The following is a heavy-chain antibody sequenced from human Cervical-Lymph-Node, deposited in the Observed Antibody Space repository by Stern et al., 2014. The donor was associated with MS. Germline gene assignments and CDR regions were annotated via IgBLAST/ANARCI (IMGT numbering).Heavy chain of an antibody. CDR1: GGSISSDNW. D-gene: IGHD2-2*01. CDR3: ARDFEFQLQCD. J-gene: IGHJ4*02. Sequence: VQLVESGPGLVKPSGTLSLTCAVSGGSISSDNWWSWVRQPPGTGLEGIGESYHSGSANYNPSLKSRVTMSVDKSKNQFSLRLTSVTAADTAVYYCARDFEFQLQCDWGQGALVTVSS. CDR2: SYHSGSA. V-gene: IGHV4-4*02.